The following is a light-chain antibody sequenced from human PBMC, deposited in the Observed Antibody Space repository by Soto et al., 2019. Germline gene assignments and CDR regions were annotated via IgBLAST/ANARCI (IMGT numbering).Light chain of an antibody. CDR3: QQYGSSPRT. J-gene: IGKJ1*01. CDR2: GAS. V-gene: IGKV3-20*01. Sequence: EIVFAQSQGPLSLSPGERATLSCRASQSVISNFLAWYQQKPGQAPWLLIWGASNRAGGVPDRFSGSGSGTDFTLTISRLEPEDFAVYYCQQYGSSPRTFGQGTKVDIK. CDR1: QSVISNF.